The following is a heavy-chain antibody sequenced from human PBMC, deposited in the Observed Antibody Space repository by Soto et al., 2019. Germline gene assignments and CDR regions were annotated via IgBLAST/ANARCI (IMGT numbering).Heavy chain of an antibody. V-gene: IGHV3-7*03. J-gene: IGHJ4*02. Sequence: EVQLVESGGGLVQPGGSLRLSCAASGFTFSSYWMSWVRQAPGKGLEWVANIKQDGSEKYYVDSVKGRFTISRDNAKNSLYLQMNSLRAEDTAVYYCASGYSYGSYYFDYWGQGTLVTVCS. CDR3: ASGYSYGSYYFDY. D-gene: IGHD5-18*01. CDR2: IKQDGSEK. CDR1: GFTFSSYW.